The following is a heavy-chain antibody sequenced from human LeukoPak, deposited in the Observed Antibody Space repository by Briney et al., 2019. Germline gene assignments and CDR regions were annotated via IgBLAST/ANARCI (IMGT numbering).Heavy chain of an antibody. CDR3: ARLPDSSGYYLDY. D-gene: IGHD3-22*01. J-gene: IGHJ4*02. V-gene: IGHV5-51*01. CDR1: GYSFTSYW. Sequence: ESLKISCKGSGYSFTSYWIGWVRQMPGKGLEWMGIIYPGDSDTRYSPSFQGQVTISADKSISTAYLQRSSLKASDTAMYYCARLPDSSGYYLDYWGQGTLVTVSS. CDR2: IYPGDSDT.